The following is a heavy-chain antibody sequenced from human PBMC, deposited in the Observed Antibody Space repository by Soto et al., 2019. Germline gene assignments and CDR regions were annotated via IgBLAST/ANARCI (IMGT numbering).Heavy chain of an antibody. CDR3: ATSYYDSRRPIYYFDY. D-gene: IGHD3-22*01. Sequence: ASGKVSCKASGGTFSSYAISWVRQAPGQGLEWMGGIIPIFGTANYAQKFQGRVTITADESTSTAYMELSSLRSEDTAVYYCATSYYDSRRPIYYFDYWGQGTLVTVSS. J-gene: IGHJ4*02. CDR2: IIPIFGTA. CDR1: GGTFSSYA. V-gene: IGHV1-69*13.